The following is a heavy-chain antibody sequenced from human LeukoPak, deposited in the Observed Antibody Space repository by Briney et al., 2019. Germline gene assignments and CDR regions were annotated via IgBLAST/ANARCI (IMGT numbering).Heavy chain of an antibody. CDR1: GFTFSSYA. Sequence: GGSLRLSCAASGFTFSSYAMSWVRQAPGKGLEWVSAISGSGGSTYYADSVKGRFTVSRDNAKNSLFLQTNSLRAEDTGLYYCARLWGDATIFDLWGQGTLVTVSS. CDR3: ARLWGDATIFDL. D-gene: IGHD3-16*01. V-gene: IGHV3-23*01. CDR2: ISGSGGST. J-gene: IGHJ4*02.